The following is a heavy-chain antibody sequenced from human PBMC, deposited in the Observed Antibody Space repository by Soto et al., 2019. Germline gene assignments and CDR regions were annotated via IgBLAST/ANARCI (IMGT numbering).Heavy chain of an antibody. CDR2: IDDSGKV. CDR3: EIPPHIEVAGPDY. CDR1: GGSISGSPYH. J-gene: IGHJ4*02. D-gene: IGHD6-19*01. V-gene: IGHV4-39*02. Sequence: SETLSLTCTVSGGSISGSPYHWGWIRQPPGKGLEWIGSIDDSGKVYYNPSLTGRATLLVDTSKNRFSLNLNSVTAADTAVYYCEIPPHIEVAGPDYWGQGTLVTSPQ.